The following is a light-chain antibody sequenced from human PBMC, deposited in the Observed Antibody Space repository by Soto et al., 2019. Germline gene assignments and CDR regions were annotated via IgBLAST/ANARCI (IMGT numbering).Light chain of an antibody. Sequence: GRLQARATVAECPGEGASGPFRARHRVSRNLAWYQQTPGQAPRLLIYDASTRAAGVPARFSGCGSGTAFTLTLRSLQPGDSAVYYSLPPSNWPPFAQGTRLENK. CDR3: LPPSNWPP. V-gene: IGKV3-15*01. CDR2: DAS. J-gene: IGKJ5*01. CDR1: HRVSRN.